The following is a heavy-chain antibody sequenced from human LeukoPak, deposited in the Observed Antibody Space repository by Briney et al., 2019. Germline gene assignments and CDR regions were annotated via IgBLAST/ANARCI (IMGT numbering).Heavy chain of an antibody. CDR2: IHYSGST. V-gene: IGHV4-30-4*01. D-gene: IGHD3-10*01. Sequence: TSETLSLTCTVSGGSISSDDYSRSWIRQPPGKALEWIGYIHYSGSTNYNPSLKSRVTISTDTSKNQFSLRLSSVTAADTAVYYCARVWTKSYFGAGKHFDFWGQGALVTVSS. J-gene: IGHJ4*02. CDR3: ARVWTKSYFGAGKHFDF. CDR1: GGSISSDDYS.